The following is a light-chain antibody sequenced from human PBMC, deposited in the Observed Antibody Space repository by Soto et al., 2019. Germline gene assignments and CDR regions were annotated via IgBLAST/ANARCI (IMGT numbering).Light chain of an antibody. V-gene: IGLV2-14*01. J-gene: IGLJ7*01. CDR1: SSDVGGYNY. Sequence: QSVLTQPASVSGSPGQSITISCTGTSSDVGGYNYVSWYQQHPGKAPKLMIYEVSSRPSGVSNRFSGSKSGNTASLTISGRQAEDEADYYCSSYTNNNTPRVFGGGTQLTVL. CDR2: EVS. CDR3: SSYTNNNTPRV.